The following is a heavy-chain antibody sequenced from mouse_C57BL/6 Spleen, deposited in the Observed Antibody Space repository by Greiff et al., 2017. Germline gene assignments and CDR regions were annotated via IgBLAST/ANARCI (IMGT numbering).Heavy chain of an antibody. CDR2: INPNNGGT. Sequence: EVQLQQSGPELVKPGASVKIPCKASGYAFSDYYMDWVKQSPGKSLEWIGDINPNNGGTIYNQKFKGKATLTVDKSSSTAYMQLRSLTSEDTAVYYCARAVKLLRWWDFEGWGTGTTVTVSS. V-gene: IGHV1-18*01. CDR3: ARAVKLLRWWDFEG. D-gene: IGHD1-1*01. J-gene: IGHJ1*03. CDR1: GYAFSDYY.